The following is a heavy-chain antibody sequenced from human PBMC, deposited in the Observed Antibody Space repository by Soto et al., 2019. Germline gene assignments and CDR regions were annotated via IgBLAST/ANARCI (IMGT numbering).Heavy chain of an antibody. CDR1: GYTFTSYG. Sequence: ASVKVSCKASGYTFTSYGISWVRQAPGQGLEWMGWISAYNGNTNYAQKLQGRVTMTTDTSTSTAYMELRSLRSDDTAVYYCARVAQQTGTMVLGAFDIWGQGTMVTVSS. CDR3: ARVAQQTGTMVLGAFDI. J-gene: IGHJ3*02. CDR2: ISAYNGNT. V-gene: IGHV1-18*01. D-gene: IGHD1-7*01.